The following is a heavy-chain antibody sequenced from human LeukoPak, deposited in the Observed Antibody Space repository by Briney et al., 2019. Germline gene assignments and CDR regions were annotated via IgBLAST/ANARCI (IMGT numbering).Heavy chain of an antibody. CDR3: AKAVAAPGAFDI. Sequence: PGGSLRLSCASSGFTFDSYAMQWVRKAPGKGLEWVSAISWNSGDIDYADSVKGRFTISRDNAKNSLYLQMNSLRTEDTALYYCAKAVAAPGAFDIWGQGTVVTVSS. V-gene: IGHV3-9*01. CDR1: GFTFDSYA. J-gene: IGHJ3*02. D-gene: IGHD6-19*01. CDR2: ISWNSGDI.